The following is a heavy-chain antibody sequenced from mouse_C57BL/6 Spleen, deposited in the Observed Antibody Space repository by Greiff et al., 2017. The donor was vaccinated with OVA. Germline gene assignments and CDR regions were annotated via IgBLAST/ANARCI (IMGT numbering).Heavy chain of an antibody. CDR2: IDPETGGT. V-gene: IGHV1-15*01. CDR1: GYTFTDYE. Sequence: QVQLQQSGAELVRPGASVTLSCKASGYTFTDYEMHWVKQTPVHGLEWIGAIDPETGGTAYNQKFKGKAILTADKSSSTAYMELRSLTSEDSAVYYCTRPFLGRAMDYWGQGTSVTVSS. J-gene: IGHJ4*01. CDR3: TRPFLGRAMDY.